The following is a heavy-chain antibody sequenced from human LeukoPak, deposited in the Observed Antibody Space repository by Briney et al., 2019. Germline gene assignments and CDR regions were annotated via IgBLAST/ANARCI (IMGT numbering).Heavy chain of an antibody. CDR3: ARVCSSSSCDIDY. CDR2: IYYSGST. CDR1: GGSISSSSYY. V-gene: IGHV4-39*01. J-gene: IGHJ4*02. Sequence: SETLSLTCTVSGGSISSSSYYWGWIRQPPGKGLEWIGSIYYSGSTYYNPSLRRRVTISVDTSKNQQFSLKLSSVTAADTAVYYCARVCSSSSCDIDYWGQGTLVTVSS. D-gene: IGHD2-2*01.